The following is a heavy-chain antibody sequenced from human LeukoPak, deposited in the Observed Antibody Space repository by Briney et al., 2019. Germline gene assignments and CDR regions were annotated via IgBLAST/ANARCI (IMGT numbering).Heavy chain of an antibody. CDR1: GYTFTSYD. Sequence: ASVEVSCKASGYTFTSYDINWVRQATGQGLEWMGWMNPNSGNTGYAQKFQGRVTMTRNTSISTAYMELSSLRSEDTAVYYCARVPHLRGWFDPWGQGTLVTVSS. J-gene: IGHJ5*02. CDR2: MNPNSGNT. V-gene: IGHV1-8*01. CDR3: ARVPHLRGWFDP.